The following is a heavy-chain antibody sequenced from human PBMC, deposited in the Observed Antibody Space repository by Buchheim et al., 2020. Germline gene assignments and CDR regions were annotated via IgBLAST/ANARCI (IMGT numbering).Heavy chain of an antibody. V-gene: IGHV3-53*01. D-gene: IGHD6-13*01. CDR2: IYSGGST. J-gene: IGHJ6*03. Sequence: EVQLVESGGGLIQPGGSLRLSCVVSGFTVSSNYMSWVRQAPGKGLEWVSVIYSGGSTYFADSVRGRFAISRDNSKNKLYLQMNSLRAEDTAVYYCARELSSPPNYYMDVWGKGTT. CDR1: GFTVSSNY. CDR3: ARELSSPPNYYMDV.